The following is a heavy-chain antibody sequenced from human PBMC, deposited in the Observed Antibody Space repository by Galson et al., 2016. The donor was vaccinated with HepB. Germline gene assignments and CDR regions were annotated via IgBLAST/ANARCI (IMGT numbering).Heavy chain of an antibody. D-gene: IGHD5-24*01. CDR2: IYPGDSGT. CDR3: VRRRGGYHYFDY. CDR1: GYTLNAYW. V-gene: IGHV5-51*01. J-gene: IGHJ4*02. Sequence: GAEVKKPGESLRISCQTSGYTLNAYWIGWVRQMPGQGLEWMGIIYPGDSGTRYTPTFQGQVTISADYSTNTVYLQWSSLKASDSGIYYCVRRRGGYHYFDYWGQGTLVTVSS.